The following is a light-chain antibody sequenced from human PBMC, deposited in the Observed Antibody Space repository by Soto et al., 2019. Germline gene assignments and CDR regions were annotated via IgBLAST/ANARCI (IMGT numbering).Light chain of an antibody. CDR2: EVS. V-gene: IGLV2-8*01. J-gene: IGLJ2*01. CDR1: SSDVGGYSY. CDR3: SSYAGSMRVV. Sequence: QSALTQPPSASGSPGQSVTISCTGTSSDVGGYSYVSWYQQHPGKAPKLMIYEVSKRPSGVPDRFSGSKSDNTASLTVSGLQAEDEADYYCSSYAGSMRVVFGGGTKLTVL.